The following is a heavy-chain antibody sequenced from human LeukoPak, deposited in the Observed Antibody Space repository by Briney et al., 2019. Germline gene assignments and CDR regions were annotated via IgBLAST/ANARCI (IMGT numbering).Heavy chain of an antibody. J-gene: IGHJ5*02. CDR3: ARDVHGDYGSGWFDP. Sequence: SVKVSCKTSGGTFNNSAISWVRQAPGQGLEWLGGIMPLFGTAGYAQKFQGRVTITKDESTRTVYLKLTSLTSDDTAVYYCARDVHGDYGSGWFDPWGQGTLVSVSS. D-gene: IGHD4-17*01. V-gene: IGHV1-69*05. CDR2: IMPLFGTA. CDR1: GGTFNNSA.